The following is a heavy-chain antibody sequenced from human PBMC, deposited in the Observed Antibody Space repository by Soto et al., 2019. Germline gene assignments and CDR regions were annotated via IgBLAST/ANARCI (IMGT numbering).Heavy chain of an antibody. CDR2: IWYDGSNK. V-gene: IGHV3-33*01. CDR3: ARDPTYYDILTGYYNYYYYGMDV. CDR1: GFTFSSYG. Sequence: QVQLVESGGGVVQPGRSLRLSCAASGFTFSSYGMHWVRQAPGKGLEWVAVIWYDGSNKYYADSVKGRFTISRDNSKNTLYLQMNSLRAEDTAVYYCARDPTYYDILTGYYNYYYYGMDVWCQGTTVTVSS. D-gene: IGHD3-9*01. J-gene: IGHJ6*02.